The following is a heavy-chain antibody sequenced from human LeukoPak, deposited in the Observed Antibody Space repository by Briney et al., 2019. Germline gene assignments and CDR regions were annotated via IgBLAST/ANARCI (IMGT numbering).Heavy chain of an antibody. CDR2: IFHSGNT. J-gene: IGHJ4*02. CDR1: GYSISGGSY. D-gene: IGHD1-14*01. CDR3: ARAKDRYNPFDY. Sequence: SETLSLTCSVSGYSISGGSYWAWIRQPPGKGLEWIGTIFHSGNTDTNPSLKSRVTISVDTSKNQFSLMLRSVTAADTAVYYCARAKDRYNPFDYWGQGTLVTVSS. V-gene: IGHV4-38-2*02.